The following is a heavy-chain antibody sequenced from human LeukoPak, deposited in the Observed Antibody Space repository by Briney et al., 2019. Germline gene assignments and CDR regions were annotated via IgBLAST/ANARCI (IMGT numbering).Heavy chain of an antibody. V-gene: IGHV3-74*03. CDR3: VREGRVSGYDFDC. J-gene: IGHJ4*02. Sequence: GGSLRLSCAASGFTFSSYWMHWVRQVPGKGLMWVSRINSDGSSITYADSVKGRFTISRDNAKNTLYLQMNSLRVEDMAVYYCVREGRVSGYDFDCWGQGTPVTVSS. CDR1: GFTFSSYW. D-gene: IGHD5-12*01. CDR2: INSDGSSI.